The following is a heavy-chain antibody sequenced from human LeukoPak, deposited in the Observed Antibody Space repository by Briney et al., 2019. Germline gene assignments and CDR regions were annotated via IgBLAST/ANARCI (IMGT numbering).Heavy chain of an antibody. Sequence: ASVKVSCKASGYTFTSYGISWVRQAPGQGLEWMGWISAYNGNTNYAQKLQGRVTMTTDTSTSTAYMELRSLRSDDTAVYYCARDPIYYDFWSGPYYYYYMDVWGKGTTVTVSS. CDR1: GYTFTSYG. CDR2: ISAYNGNT. J-gene: IGHJ6*03. D-gene: IGHD3-3*01. CDR3: ARDPIYYDFWSGPYYYYYMDV. V-gene: IGHV1-18*01.